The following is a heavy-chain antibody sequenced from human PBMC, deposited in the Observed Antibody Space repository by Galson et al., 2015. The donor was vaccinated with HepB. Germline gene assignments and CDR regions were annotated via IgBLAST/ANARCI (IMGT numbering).Heavy chain of an antibody. J-gene: IGHJ6*02. CDR2: IYYSGST. V-gene: IGHV4-39*07. D-gene: IGHD6-19*01. CDR3: ARVGRNNSSGWYWTLYYYYGMDV. Sequence: SETLSLTCTVSGGSISSSSYYWGWIRQPPGKGLEWIGSIYYSGSTYYNPSLKSRVTISVDTSKNQFSLKLSSVTAADTAVYYCARVGRNNSSGWYWTLYYYYGMDVWGQGTTVTVSS. CDR1: GGSISSSSYY.